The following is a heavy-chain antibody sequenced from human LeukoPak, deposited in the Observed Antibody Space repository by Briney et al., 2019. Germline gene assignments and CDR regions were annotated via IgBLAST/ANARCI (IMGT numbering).Heavy chain of an antibody. CDR1: GFTVGNNY. J-gene: IGHJ4*02. V-gene: IGHV3-53*01. CDR3: ARAHTDGATYFNY. D-gene: IGHD2-15*01. CDR2: IYSGGST. Sequence: GGSLRLSCAASGFTVGNNYLSWVRQAPGKGLECVSIIYSGGSTYYADSVKGRFTISIDNSKNTVYLQINSLRADDTAVYYCARAHTDGATYFNYWGLGTLVTVSS.